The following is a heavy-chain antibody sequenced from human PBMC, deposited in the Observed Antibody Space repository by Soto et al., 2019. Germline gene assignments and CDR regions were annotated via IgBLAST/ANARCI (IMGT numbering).Heavy chain of an antibody. CDR2: INYSGTT. Sequence: PSETLSLTCTVSGASISSYYWGWIRQPPGKGLEWIADINYSGTTNYNPSLKSRVTISLDTSKNQFSLKLTSVTAADTAVYYCARDKITGLFDYWGQGTLVTVSS. J-gene: IGHJ4*02. CDR1: GASISSYY. CDR3: ARDKITGLFDY. V-gene: IGHV4-59*12. D-gene: IGHD2-8*02.